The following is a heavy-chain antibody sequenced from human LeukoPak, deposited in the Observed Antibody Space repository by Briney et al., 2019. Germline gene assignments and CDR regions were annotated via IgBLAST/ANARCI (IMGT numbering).Heavy chain of an antibody. V-gene: IGHV4-39*01. CDR1: GGSIYSSTDH. CDR3: ARHYYDSSGSDWGYYFYS. CDR2: IIYSGTT. D-gene: IGHD3-22*01. Sequence: SETLSLTCTVSGGSIYSSTDHWGWIRQPPGTGRVWIGSIIYSGTTYYNPSLKSRVPMSVDTSKNQFSLKLSSVTAGDTAVYYCARHYYDSSGSDWGYYFYSWGQGTLVTVSS. J-gene: IGHJ4*02.